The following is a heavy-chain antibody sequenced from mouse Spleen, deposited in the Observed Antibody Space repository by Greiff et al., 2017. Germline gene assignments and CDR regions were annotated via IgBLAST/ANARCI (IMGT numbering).Heavy chain of an antibody. J-gene: IGHJ4*01. CDR3: ARSLYDGYLYAMDY. Sequence: QVQLQQSGAELARPGASVKLSCKASGYTFTSYGISWVKQRTGQGLEWIGEIYPRSGNTYYNEKFKGKATLTADKSSSTAYMELRSLTSEDSAVYFCARSLYDGYLYAMDYWGQGTSVTVSS. V-gene: IGHV1-81*01. CDR2: IYPRSGNT. D-gene: IGHD2-3*01. CDR1: GYTFTSYG.